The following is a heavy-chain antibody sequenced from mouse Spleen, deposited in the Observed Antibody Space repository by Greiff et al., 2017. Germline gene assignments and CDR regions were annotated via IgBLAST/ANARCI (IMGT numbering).Heavy chain of an antibody. J-gene: IGHJ2*01. D-gene: IGHD1-1*01. CDR3: KGYYYGSSYYFDY. Sequence: VQLQQSGAELVRPGASVTLSCKASGYTFTDYEMHWVKQTPVHGLEWIGAIDPETGGTAYNQKFKGKAILTADKSSSTAYMELRSLTSEDSAVYYCKGYYYGSSYYFDYWGQGTTLTVSS. CDR1: GYTFTDYE. V-gene: IGHV1-15*01. CDR2: IDPETGGT.